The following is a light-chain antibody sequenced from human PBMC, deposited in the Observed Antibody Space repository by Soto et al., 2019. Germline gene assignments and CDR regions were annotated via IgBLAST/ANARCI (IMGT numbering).Light chain of an antibody. CDR3: QQHGSSPQT. J-gene: IGKJ1*01. Sequence: ESALTQSPGTMSLSAGERATPXXRASQSVSSSYLAWYQQKPGQAPRXXIYGASSRATGIPDRFSGSGSGTDFTLTISRLEPEDFAVYYCQQHGSSPQTFGQGTKVDIK. V-gene: IGKV3-20*01. CDR1: QSVSSSY. CDR2: GAS.